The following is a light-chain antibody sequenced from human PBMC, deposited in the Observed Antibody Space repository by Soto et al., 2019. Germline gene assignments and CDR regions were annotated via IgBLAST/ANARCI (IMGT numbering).Light chain of an antibody. Sequence: EIVLTQSPATLSMSPGERATLSCRASQSVSSKLALYQQKPGQGPRLLIYGASTRATGIPARFSGSGSGTEFTLTISSLQSEDFAVYYCQHYSNWLWTFGQGTKVEIK. CDR3: QHYSNWLWT. V-gene: IGKV3-15*01. CDR1: QSVSSK. J-gene: IGKJ1*01. CDR2: GAS.